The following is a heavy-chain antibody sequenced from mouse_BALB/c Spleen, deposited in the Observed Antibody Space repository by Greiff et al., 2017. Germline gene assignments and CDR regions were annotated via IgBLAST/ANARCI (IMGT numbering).Heavy chain of an antibody. J-gene: IGHJ2*01. V-gene: IGHV3-2*02. CDR3: ASNRYDVVPMNFDY. CDR1: GYSITSDYA. D-gene: IGHD2-14*01. CDR2: ISYSGST. Sequence: VQLKESGPGLVKPSQSLSLTCTVTGYSITSDYAWNWIRQFPGNKLEWMGYISYSGSTSYNPSLKSRISITRDTSKNQFFLQLNSVTTEDTATYYCASNRYDVVPMNFDYWGQGTTLTVSS.